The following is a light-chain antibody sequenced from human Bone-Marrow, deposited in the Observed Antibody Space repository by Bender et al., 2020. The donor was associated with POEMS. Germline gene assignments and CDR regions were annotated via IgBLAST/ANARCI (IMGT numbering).Light chain of an antibody. J-gene: IGLJ3*02. CDR1: SSNIGGSA. Sequence: QSVLTQPPSASGTPGQRVTISCSGGSSNIGGSAVNWCQQLPGTAPKLLIYGNDQRPSGVPDRFSGSKSGTSASLAISGLPSEDEADYFCSACGGILNGWVFGGGTELTVL. V-gene: IGLV1-44*01. CDR2: GND. CDR3: SACGGILNGWV.